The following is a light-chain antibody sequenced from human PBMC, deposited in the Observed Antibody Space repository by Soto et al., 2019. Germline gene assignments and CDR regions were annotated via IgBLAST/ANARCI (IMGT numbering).Light chain of an antibody. CDR2: DAS. CDR1: QDISNY. CDR3: QQYDDLPGT. J-gene: IGKJ3*01. V-gene: IGKV1-33*01. Sequence: DIQMTQSPSSLSASAGDRVTITCQASQDISNYLNWYQQKPGKAPMLLIYDASNLETGVPSRFSGSGSGTDFTLTISTLQPEDIATDYCQQYDDLPGTFGPGTKVDIK.